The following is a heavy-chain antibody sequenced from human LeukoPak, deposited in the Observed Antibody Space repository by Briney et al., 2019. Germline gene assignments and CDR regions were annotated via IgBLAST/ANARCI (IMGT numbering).Heavy chain of an antibody. J-gene: IGHJ4*02. Sequence: GGSLRLSCAASGFTFDDYGMGWVRHAPGEGREWVAGVNWNGGSSGYTDSEKDRFNSSIDNATNSLSLQMNSLRTEDTALYSCARGVRRRGYSGYGGLDYWGQGTLVTVSS. CDR3: ARGVRRRGYSGYGGLDY. CDR1: GFTFDDYG. CDR2: VNWNGGSS. V-gene: IGHV3-20*04. D-gene: IGHD5-12*01.